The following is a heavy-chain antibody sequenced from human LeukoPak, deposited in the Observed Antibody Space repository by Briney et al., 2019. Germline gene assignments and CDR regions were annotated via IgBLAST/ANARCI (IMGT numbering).Heavy chain of an antibody. J-gene: IGHJ4*02. CDR1: GGSISSYY. D-gene: IGHD3-3*01. Sequence: SETLSLTCTVSGGSISSYYWSWIRQPPGKGLEWIGEINHSGSTNYNPSLKSRVTISVDTSKNQFSLKLSSVTAADTAVYYCARPYYDFWSGYYFYWGQGTLVTVSS. V-gene: IGHV4-34*01. CDR3: ARPYYDFWSGYYFY. CDR2: INHSGST.